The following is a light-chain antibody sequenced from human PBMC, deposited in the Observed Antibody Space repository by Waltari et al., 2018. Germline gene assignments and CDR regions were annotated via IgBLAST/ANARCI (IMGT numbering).Light chain of an antibody. CDR1: TSDIGDYYY. CDR3: CSFRGGDSFV. V-gene: IGLV2-14*03. J-gene: IGLJ1*01. Sequence: QSALTQPASVSGSPGQSITISCTGTTSDIGDYYYVSWYQHFPGKAPKLWIYDVNKRPSGVSSRFSGSKSGNTASLTISGLQAEDEGDYYCCSFRGGDSFVFGTGTRVTVV. CDR2: DVN.